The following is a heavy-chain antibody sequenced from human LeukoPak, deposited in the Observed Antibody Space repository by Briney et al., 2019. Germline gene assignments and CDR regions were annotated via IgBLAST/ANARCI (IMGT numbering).Heavy chain of an antibody. D-gene: IGHD3-10*01. CDR2: IHYSGST. V-gene: IGHV4-59*08. CDR3: ARYGITIVRGGKYYFNS. J-gene: IGHJ4*02. CDR1: GGSISGYF. Sequence: SETLSLTCTVSGGSISGYFWSWIRQPPGKGLEWIGYIHYSGSTNYNPSLNSRVTISVDTSKNQFSLRLSSVTAADTAVYYCARYGITIVRGGKYYFNSWGQGTLVTVSS.